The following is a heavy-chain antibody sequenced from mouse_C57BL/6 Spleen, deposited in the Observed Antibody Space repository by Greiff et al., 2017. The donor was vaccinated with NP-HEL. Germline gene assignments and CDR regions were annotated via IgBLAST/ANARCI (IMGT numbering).Heavy chain of an antibody. CDR3: ARSLLGRGLFAY. J-gene: IGHJ3*01. V-gene: IGHV1-55*01. Sequence: QVHVKQSGAELVKPGASVKMSCKASGYTFTSYWITWVKQRPGQGLEWIGDIYPGSGSTNYNEKFKSKATLTVDTSSSTAYMQLSSLTSEDSAVYYCARSLLGRGLFAYWGQGTLVTVSA. CDR2: IYPGSGST. D-gene: IGHD1-2*01. CDR1: GYTFTSYW.